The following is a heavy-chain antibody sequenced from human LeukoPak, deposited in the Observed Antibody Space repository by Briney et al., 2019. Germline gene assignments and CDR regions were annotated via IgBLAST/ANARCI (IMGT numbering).Heavy chain of an antibody. Sequence: GRSLRLSCAASGFTSTSYATHWVRQAPGKGLEWVAVISYDGSNKYYADSVKGRFTISRDNSKNTLYLQMNSLRAEDTAVYYCARALGGFGEHYFDYWGQGTLVTVSS. V-gene: IGHV3-30-3*01. J-gene: IGHJ4*02. CDR2: ISYDGSNK. CDR1: GFTSTSYA. CDR3: ARALGGFGEHYFDY. D-gene: IGHD3-10*01.